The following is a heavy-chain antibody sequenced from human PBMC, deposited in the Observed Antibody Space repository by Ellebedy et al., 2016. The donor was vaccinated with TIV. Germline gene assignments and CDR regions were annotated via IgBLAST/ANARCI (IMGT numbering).Heavy chain of an antibody. D-gene: IGHD2-15*01. CDR3: ASDMSCSGGSCYHGYWYFDL. V-gene: IGHV3-48*01. Sequence: PGGSLRLSCAASGFTFSSYSMNWVRQAPGKGKEWVSYISSSVTTIYYTDSVKGRFTISRDNADNSLYLRMNSLRAEDTAVYYCASDMSCSGGSCYHGYWYFDLWGRGTLVTVSS. J-gene: IGHJ2*01. CDR2: ISSSVTTI. CDR1: GFTFSSYS.